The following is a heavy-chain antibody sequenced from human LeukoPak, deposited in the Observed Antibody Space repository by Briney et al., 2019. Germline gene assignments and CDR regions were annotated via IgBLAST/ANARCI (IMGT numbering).Heavy chain of an antibody. Sequence: SVKVSCKASGGTFSSYAISWVRQAPGQGLEWMGRIIPILGIPNYAQKFQGRVTITADKSTTTAYMELSSLRTEDTAVYYCARVSYYDSSGYPEYFHHWGQGTLVTVSS. CDR1: GGTFSSYA. CDR2: IIPILGIP. V-gene: IGHV1-69*04. D-gene: IGHD3-22*01. J-gene: IGHJ1*01. CDR3: ARVSYYDSSGYPEYFHH.